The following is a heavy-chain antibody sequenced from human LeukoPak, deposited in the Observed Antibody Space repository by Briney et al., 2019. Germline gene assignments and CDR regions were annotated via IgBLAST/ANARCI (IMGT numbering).Heavy chain of an antibody. D-gene: IGHD3-22*01. CDR1: GGSISSYY. J-gene: IGHJ4*02. V-gene: IGHV4-59*01. CDR2: IYYSGST. Sequence: SETLSLTCTVSGGSISSYYWSWIRQPPGRGLEWIGHIYYSGSTNYNPSLKSRVTISVDTSKNQFSLKLSSVTAADTAVYYCARFNTMIVVFDYWGQGTLVTVSS. CDR3: ARFNTMIVVFDY.